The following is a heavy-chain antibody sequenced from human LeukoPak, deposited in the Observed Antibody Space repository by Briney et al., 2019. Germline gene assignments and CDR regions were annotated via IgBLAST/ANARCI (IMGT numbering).Heavy chain of an antibody. V-gene: IGHV5-51*01. CDR1: GYSFTSYW. D-gene: IGHD6-13*01. CDR3: ARRVNQQLVNNWFDP. Sequence: GESLKISCKGSGYSFTSYWIGWVRQMPGKGLEWMGIIYPGDSDTRYSPSFQGQVTISADKSISTAYLQWSSLKASDTAMYYCARRVNQQLVNNWFDPWGQGTLVTVSS. CDR2: IYPGDSDT. J-gene: IGHJ5*02.